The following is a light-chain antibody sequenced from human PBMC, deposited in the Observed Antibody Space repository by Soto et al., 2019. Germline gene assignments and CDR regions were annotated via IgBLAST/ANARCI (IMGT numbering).Light chain of an antibody. J-gene: IGKJ1*01. CDR2: KAS. CDR3: QHYSSYSEA. CDR1: QIISSW. V-gene: IGKV1-5*03. Sequence: DIQMTQSPSTLSGSVGDRVTITCRASQIISSWLAWYQQKPGKAPKLLIYKASTLKSGVASRFSGNGSGTEFTLTVSSLQPGDFATYYCQHYSSYSEAFGQGTKVDIK.